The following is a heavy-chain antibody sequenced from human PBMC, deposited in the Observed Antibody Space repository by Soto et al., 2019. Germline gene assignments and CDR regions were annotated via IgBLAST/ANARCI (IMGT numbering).Heavy chain of an antibody. CDR2: IYSGGST. CDR1: GFTVSSNY. CDR3: VREDVAAAGTRI. Sequence: EVQLVESGGGLVQPGGSLRLSCAASGFTVSSNYMSWVRQAPGKGLEWVSVIYSGGSTYYADSVKGRFTISRDNSKNTLYLQMNSLRAEDTAVYYCVREDVAAAGTRIWGQGTMVTVSS. V-gene: IGHV3-66*01. J-gene: IGHJ3*02. D-gene: IGHD6-13*01.